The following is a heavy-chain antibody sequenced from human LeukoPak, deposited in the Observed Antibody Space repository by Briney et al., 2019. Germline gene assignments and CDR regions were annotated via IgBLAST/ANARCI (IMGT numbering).Heavy chain of an antibody. J-gene: IGHJ1*01. Sequence: SETLSLTCTVSGGSISSSSYYWGWIRQPPGKGLEWIGSIYYSGSTYYNPSLKSRVTISVDTSKNQFSLKLSSVTAADTAVYYCARAESGSYLTEYFQHWGQGTLVTVSS. CDR3: ARAESGSYLTEYFQH. V-gene: IGHV4-39*07. CDR1: GGSISSSSYY. D-gene: IGHD1-26*01. CDR2: IYYSGST.